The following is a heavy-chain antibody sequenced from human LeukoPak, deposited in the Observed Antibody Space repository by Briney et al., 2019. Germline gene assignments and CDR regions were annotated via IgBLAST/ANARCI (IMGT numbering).Heavy chain of an antibody. Sequence: PGGSLRLSCAASGFTFSSYEMNWVRQAPGKGLEWVSYISSSGSTIYYADSVKGRFTISRDNSKNTLYLQMNSLRAEDTAVYYCARVRVALYYFDYWGQGTLVTVSS. CDR1: GFTFSSYE. CDR3: ARVRVALYYFDY. D-gene: IGHD2-15*01. CDR2: ISSSGSTI. J-gene: IGHJ4*02. V-gene: IGHV3-48*03.